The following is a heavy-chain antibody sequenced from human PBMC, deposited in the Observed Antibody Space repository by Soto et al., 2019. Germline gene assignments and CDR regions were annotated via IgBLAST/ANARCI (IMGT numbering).Heavy chain of an antibody. J-gene: IGHJ6*02. CDR2: ISAYNGNT. V-gene: IGHV1-18*01. CDR3: ARDYDILTGYYMDLYYYYGMDV. Sequence: ASVKVSCKASGYTFTSYGISWVRQAPGQGLEWMGWISAYNGNTNYAQKLQGRVTMTTDTSTSTAYMELRSLRSDDTAVYYCARDYDILTGYYMDLYYYYGMDVWGQGTTVTVS. D-gene: IGHD3-9*01. CDR1: GYTFTSYG.